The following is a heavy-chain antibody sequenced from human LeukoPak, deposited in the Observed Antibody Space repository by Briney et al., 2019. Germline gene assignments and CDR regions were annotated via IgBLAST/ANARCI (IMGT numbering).Heavy chain of an antibody. CDR2: IYTSGST. Sequence: SETLSLTCTVSGGSISSYYWSWIRQPAGKGLEWIGRIYTSGSTNYNPSLKSRVTMSVDTSKNQFSLKLSSVTAADTAVYCCASTYYDFWSGYSYLDYWGQGTLVTVSS. J-gene: IGHJ4*02. CDR1: GGSISSYY. D-gene: IGHD3-3*01. V-gene: IGHV4-4*07. CDR3: ASTYYDFWSGYSYLDY.